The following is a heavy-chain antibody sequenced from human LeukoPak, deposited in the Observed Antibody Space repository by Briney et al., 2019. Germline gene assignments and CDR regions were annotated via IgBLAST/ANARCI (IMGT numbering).Heavy chain of an antibody. Sequence: SETLSLTCTVSGGSMSTYYWSWIRQPPGKGLEWIGYIYYSGSTNYNPSLKSRVTISVDTSKNQFSLKLSSVTAADTAVYYCARGDQWLARRWGQGTLVTVSS. V-gene: IGHV4-59*01. CDR3: ARGDQWLARR. J-gene: IGHJ4*02. CDR1: GGSMSTYY. CDR2: IYYSGST. D-gene: IGHD6-19*01.